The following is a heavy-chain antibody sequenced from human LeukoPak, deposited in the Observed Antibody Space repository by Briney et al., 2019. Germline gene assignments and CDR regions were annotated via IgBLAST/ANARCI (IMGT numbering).Heavy chain of an antibody. D-gene: IGHD5-18*01. Sequence: ASVKVSCKASIYTFSDYGVTWVRQAPGQGLEWMGWINSHNLKTIYAKKFQGRVTLTTDTSTNTAYMELSRLRSDDTAVYYCARGGKVDTAMVPFDYWGQGTLVTVSS. V-gene: IGHV1-18*01. CDR1: IYTFSDYG. CDR3: ARGGKVDTAMVPFDY. CDR2: INSHNLKT. J-gene: IGHJ4*02.